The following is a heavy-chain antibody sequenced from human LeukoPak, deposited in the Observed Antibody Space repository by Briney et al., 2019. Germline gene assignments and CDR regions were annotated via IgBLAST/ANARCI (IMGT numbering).Heavy chain of an antibody. D-gene: IGHD6-19*01. Sequence: PAETLSLTCTVPDDSTSGYYWSWIRQPAEKGLEWIGRIYTSGSANDNPSLKSRVTMSLDTSKKQFSLQMSSVTAADTAIYYCARERSSGLALWGQGALVTVSS. J-gene: IGHJ5*02. V-gene: IGHV4-4*07. CDR1: DDSTSGYY. CDR3: ARERSSGLAL. CDR2: IYTSGSA.